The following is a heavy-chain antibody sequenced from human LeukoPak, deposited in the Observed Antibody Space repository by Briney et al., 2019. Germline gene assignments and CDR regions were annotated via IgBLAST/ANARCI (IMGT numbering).Heavy chain of an antibody. Sequence: GGSLRLSCAASGFTFSSYGMHWVRQAPGKGLEWVSFIRYDGSNKYYADSVKGRFTISRDNSKNTLYLQINILRAEAAALYYXXXXXRSGYDRGGPFDSWGQGTLVTVSS. J-gene: IGHJ4*02. V-gene: IGHV3-30*02. CDR2: IRYDGSNK. D-gene: IGHD5-12*01. CDR3: XXXXRSGYDRGGPFDS. CDR1: GFTFSSYG.